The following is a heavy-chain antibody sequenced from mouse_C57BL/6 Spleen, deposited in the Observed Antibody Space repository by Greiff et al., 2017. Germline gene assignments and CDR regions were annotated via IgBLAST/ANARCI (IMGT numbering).Heavy chain of an antibody. J-gene: IGHJ2*01. CDR3: ARFDYDYPYFDY. V-gene: IGHV1-26*01. CDR2: INPNNGGT. CDR1: GYTFTDYY. Sequence: EVQLQQSGPELVKPGASVKISCKASGYTFTDYYMNWVKQSHGKSLEWIGDINPNNGGTSYNQKFKGKATLTVDKSSSTAYMELRSLTSEDSAVYYCARFDYDYPYFDYWGQGTTLTVSS. D-gene: IGHD2-4*01.